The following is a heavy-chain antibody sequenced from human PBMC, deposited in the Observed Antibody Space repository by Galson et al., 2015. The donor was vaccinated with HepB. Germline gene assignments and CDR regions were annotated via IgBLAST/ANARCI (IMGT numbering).Heavy chain of an antibody. J-gene: IGHJ6*02. CDR3: ARDFSSGWHRAHTYYYGMDV. CDR2: ITSSNTYI. Sequence: SLRLSCAASGFTFSTYSMIWVRQAPGKGLEWVSSITSSNTYIYYVDSVKGRFTISRDNAKNSLYLQMKSLRVEDTAVYYCARDFSSGWHRAHTYYYGMDVWGQGTTVTVSS. CDR1: GFTFSTYS. D-gene: IGHD6-19*01. V-gene: IGHV3-21*01.